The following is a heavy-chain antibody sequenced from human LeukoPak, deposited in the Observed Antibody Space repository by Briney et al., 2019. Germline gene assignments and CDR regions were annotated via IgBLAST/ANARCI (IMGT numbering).Heavy chain of an antibody. J-gene: IGHJ4*02. CDR2: LYHSGST. CDR3: ARAPLRAPQKGFDY. V-gene: IGHV4-38-2*01. Sequence: PSETLSLTCAVSGYSIRSGYYWGWIRQPPGKGLEWIGTLYHSGSTNYNPSLKSRVTISVDTSKNQFSLKLSSVTAADTAVYYCARAPLRAPQKGFDYWGQGTLVTVSS. CDR1: GYSIRSGYY.